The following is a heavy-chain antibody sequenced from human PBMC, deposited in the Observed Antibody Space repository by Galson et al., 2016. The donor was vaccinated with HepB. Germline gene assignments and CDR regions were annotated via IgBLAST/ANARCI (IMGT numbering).Heavy chain of an antibody. CDR3: AKDGSYSGNLHGYFDY. Sequence: SLRLSCAASGFTFSGNWMSWVRQAPGKGLEWVANIKQDGSEKYYVESVKGRFTISRDNAKSSLYLEMNSLSGDDTALYYCAKDGSYSGNLHGYFDYWGQGTLVTVSS. J-gene: IGHJ4*02. V-gene: IGHV3-7*03. CDR2: IKQDGSEK. D-gene: IGHD1-26*01. CDR1: GFTFSGNW.